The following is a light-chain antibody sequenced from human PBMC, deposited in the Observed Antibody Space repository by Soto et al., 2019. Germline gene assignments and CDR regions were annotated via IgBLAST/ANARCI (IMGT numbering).Light chain of an antibody. J-gene: IGKJ1*01. Sequence: VMTQSPLSSPVTLGQPASISCSASQSLSHSNGDTYLSWIHQRPGQPPRLLIYRVSNRLSGVPDRFSGSGSGTDLTLKISRVEAEDVGVFYFMQAKHFHRTFGQGTKVDIX. CDR3: MQAKHFHRT. CDR1: QSLSHSNGDTY. CDR2: RVS. V-gene: IGKV2-24*01.